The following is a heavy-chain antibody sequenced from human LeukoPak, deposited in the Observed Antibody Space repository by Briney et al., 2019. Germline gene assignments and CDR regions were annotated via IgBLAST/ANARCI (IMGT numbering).Heavy chain of an antibody. CDR3: ARRSGGFDY. D-gene: IGHD3-10*01. CDR1: GYIFSNYW. V-gene: IGHV5-51*01. CDR2: MYPGDSDT. J-gene: IGHJ4*02. Sequence: GESLKISCKASGYIFSNYWIGWVRQMPGKGLEWMGIMYPGDSDTRYSPSFQGQVTISADKSISTAYLQWSSLKASDTAIYFCARRSGGFDYWGQGNLVTVSS.